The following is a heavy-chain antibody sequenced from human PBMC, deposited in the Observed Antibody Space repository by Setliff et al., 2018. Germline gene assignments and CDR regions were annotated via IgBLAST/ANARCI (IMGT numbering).Heavy chain of an antibody. CDR3: ARVTGLFYVDA. D-gene: IGHD2-15*01. CDR1: GGSFSGYY. J-gene: IGHJ6*03. CDR2: INHSGST. V-gene: IGHV4-34*01. Sequence: SETLSLTCAVYGGSFSGYYWSWIRQPPGKGLEWIGEINHSGSTNYNPSLKSRVTISLDASKNQFSLRLTSVTAADTAVYYCARVTGLFYVDAWGKGTTVTVSS.